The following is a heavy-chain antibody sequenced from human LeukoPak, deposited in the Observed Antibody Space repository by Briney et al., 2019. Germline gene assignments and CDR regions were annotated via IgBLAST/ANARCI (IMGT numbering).Heavy chain of an antibody. V-gene: IGHV3-30-3*01. J-gene: IGHJ6*02. CDR1: GFTFSSYA. D-gene: IGHD5-12*01. CDR2: ISHDGSNK. CDR3: ASSLGARIAYGMDV. Sequence: GGSLRLSCAASGFTFSSYAMHWVRQAPGKGLEWVAVISHDGSNKYYADSVKGRFTISRDNSKNTLYLQMNSLRAEDTAVYYCASSLGARIAYGMDVWGQGTTVTVSS.